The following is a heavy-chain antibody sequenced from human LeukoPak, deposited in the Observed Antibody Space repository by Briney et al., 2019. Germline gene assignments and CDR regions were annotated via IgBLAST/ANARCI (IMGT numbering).Heavy chain of an antibody. CDR2: ISTSGSTI. J-gene: IGHJ4*02. D-gene: IGHD4/OR15-4a*01. CDR1: GFTFSDYY. Sequence: GGSLRLSCAASGFTFSDYYMSWICQAPGKGLEWVSYISTSGSTIHYADSVKGRFTISRDNAKNSLYLQMNSLRAEDTAVYYCARRAGAYSHPYDYWGQGTLVTVSS. V-gene: IGHV3-11*04. CDR3: ARRAGAYSHPYDY.